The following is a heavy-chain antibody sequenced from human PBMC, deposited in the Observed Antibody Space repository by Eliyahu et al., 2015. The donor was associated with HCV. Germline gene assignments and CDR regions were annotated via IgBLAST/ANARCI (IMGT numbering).Heavy chain of an antibody. D-gene: IGHD4-17*01. Sequence: EVQLVESGGGLVQPGGSLRLSCAASGFSVSGYWMSWVRQAPGKGLEWVANINQDGSDKNYVDSVKGRFSISRDNAKNSLYLQMNSLRAEDTAVYYCARESTETTPGCWGQGTLVTVSS. V-gene: IGHV3-7*03. J-gene: IGHJ4*02. CDR1: GFSVSGYW. CDR2: INQDGSDK. CDR3: ARESTETTPGC.